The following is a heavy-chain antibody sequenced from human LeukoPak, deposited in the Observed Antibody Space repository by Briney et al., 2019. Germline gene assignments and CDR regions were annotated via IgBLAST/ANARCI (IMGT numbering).Heavy chain of an antibody. V-gene: IGHV3-30*04. CDR2: ISFDGSDK. Sequence: GRPLRISCAASGFTFKSYPMHWVRQAPGKGLEWVGLISFDGSDKSYAASVEGRFTISRDNSKNMLYLQMNSLSAEDTAVYYCARVLGFGSPPAYWGQGTLVSVSS. CDR3: ARVLGFGSPPAY. CDR1: GFTFKSYP. J-gene: IGHJ4*02. D-gene: IGHD3-10*01.